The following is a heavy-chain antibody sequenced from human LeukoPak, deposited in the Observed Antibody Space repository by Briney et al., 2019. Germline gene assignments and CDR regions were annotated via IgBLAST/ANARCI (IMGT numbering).Heavy chain of an antibody. D-gene: IGHD5-18*01. V-gene: IGHV4-34*01. CDR3: ARAGYSLDAFDI. J-gene: IGHJ3*02. Sequence: SETLSLTCAVYGGSFSGYYWSWIRQPPGKGLEWIGEINHSGSTNYNPSLKSRVTISVDTSKNQFSLKLSSVTAADTAVYYCARAGYSLDAFDIWGQGTMVTVSS. CDR1: GGSFSGYY. CDR2: INHSGST.